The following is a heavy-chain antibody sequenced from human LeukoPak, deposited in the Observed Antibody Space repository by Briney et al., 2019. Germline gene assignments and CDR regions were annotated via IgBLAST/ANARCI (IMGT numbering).Heavy chain of an antibody. CDR1: GSTFSSYA. J-gene: IGHJ4*02. Sequence: GGSLRLSCAASGSTFSSYAMSWVRQAPGKGLEWVSAVSGSGTNTYYADSVKGRFTISRDNSKNTLYLQMNSLRAEDTAVYYCARGGVGSTYDFWGQGTLVTVSS. CDR2: VSGSGTNT. CDR3: ARGGVGSTYDF. V-gene: IGHV3-23*01. D-gene: IGHD1-26*01.